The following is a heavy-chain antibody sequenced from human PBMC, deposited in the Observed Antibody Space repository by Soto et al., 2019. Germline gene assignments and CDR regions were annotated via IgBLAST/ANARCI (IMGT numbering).Heavy chain of an antibody. D-gene: IGHD6-19*01. V-gene: IGHV3-33*01. Sequence: SCKAPGYAYTGYSMRWVRQAPGKGLEWVAVIWYDGSNKYYADSVKGRFTISRDNSKNTLYLQMNSLRAEDTAVYYCAREADVGGRYVFDYWRQGTLVTVSS. J-gene: IGHJ4*02. CDR3: AREADVGGRYVFDY. CDR2: IWYDGSNK. CDR1: GYAYTGYS.